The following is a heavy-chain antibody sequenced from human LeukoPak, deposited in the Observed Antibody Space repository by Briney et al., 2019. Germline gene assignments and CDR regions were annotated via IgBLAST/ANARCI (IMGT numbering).Heavy chain of an antibody. D-gene: IGHD1-26*01. CDR1: GGTFSIYA. V-gene: IGHV1-69*01. Sequence: SVNVCCTASGGTFSIYAISWVRQAPGQGLEWMGGIIPIFGTANYAQKFQGRVTITADESTSTAYMELSSLRSEDTAVYYCARGVGREVFDYWGQGTLVTVPS. J-gene: IGHJ4*02. CDR3: ARGVGREVFDY. CDR2: IIPIFGTA.